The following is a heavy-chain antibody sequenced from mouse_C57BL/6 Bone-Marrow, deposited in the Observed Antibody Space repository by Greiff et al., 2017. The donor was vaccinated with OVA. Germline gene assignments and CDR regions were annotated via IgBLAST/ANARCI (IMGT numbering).Heavy chain of an antibody. V-gene: IGHV1-50*01. CDR1: GYTFTSYW. D-gene: IGHD1-1*01. J-gene: IGHJ1*03. CDR2: IDPSDSYT. CDR3: ARNASKYFDV. Sequence: QVQLQQPGAELVKPGASVKLSCKASGYTFTSYWMQWVKQRPGQGLEWIGEIDPSDSYTNYNHKFKGKATLTVDTSSSTAYMQTSSQTSEDSAVTYCARNASKYFDVWGTGTTVTVSS.